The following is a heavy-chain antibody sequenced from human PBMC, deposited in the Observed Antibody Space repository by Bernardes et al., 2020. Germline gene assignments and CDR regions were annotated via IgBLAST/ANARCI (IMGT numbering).Heavy chain of an antibody. Sequence: GGSLRLSCAASGFTFSTYDMHWVRQGIGKGLEWVSCIGTAGDTYYPGSVKGRFTISRENAKNSLYLQMNSLRAGDTAVYYCARATGIVGGRYYFDYWGQGTLVTVSS. CDR2: IGTAGDT. J-gene: IGHJ4*02. V-gene: IGHV3-13*01. D-gene: IGHD2-15*01. CDR1: GFTFSTYD. CDR3: ARATGIVGGRYYFDY.